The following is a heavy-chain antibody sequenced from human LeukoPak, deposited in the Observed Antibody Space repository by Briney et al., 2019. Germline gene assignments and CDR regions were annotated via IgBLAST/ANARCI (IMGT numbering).Heavy chain of an antibody. V-gene: IGHV4-61*02. D-gene: IGHD2-8*01. J-gene: IGHJ4*02. CDR2: IYTSGST. Sequence: SETLSLTCTVSGGSISSGSYDWGWIRQPAGKGLEWIGRIYTSGSTNYNPSLKSRVTISVDTSKNQFSLKLSSVTAADTAVYYCASGVGIFDYWGQGTLVTVSS. CDR3: ASGVGIFDY. CDR1: GGSISSGSYD.